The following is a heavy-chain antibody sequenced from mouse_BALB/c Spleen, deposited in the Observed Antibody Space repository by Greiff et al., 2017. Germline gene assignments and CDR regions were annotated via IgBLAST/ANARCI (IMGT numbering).Heavy chain of an antibody. D-gene: IGHD1-1*01. CDR2: ISSGGST. CDR1: GFTFSSYA. CDR3: ARELRYYGYAMDY. V-gene: IGHV5-6-5*01. J-gene: IGHJ4*01. Sequence: EVKVVESGGGLVKPGGSLKLSCAASGFTFSSYAMSWVRQTPEKRLEWVASISSGGSTYYPDSVKGRFTISRDNARNILYLQMSSLRSEDTAMYYCARELRYYGYAMDYWGQGTSVTVSS.